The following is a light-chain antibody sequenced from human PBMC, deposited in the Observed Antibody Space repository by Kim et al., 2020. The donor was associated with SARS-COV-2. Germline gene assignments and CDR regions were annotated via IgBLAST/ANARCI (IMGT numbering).Light chain of an antibody. V-gene: IGLV3-19*01. CDR1: SLRSYY. J-gene: IGLJ3*02. CDR2: GKN. Sequence: SVAQGKTGRITCQGDSLRSYYASWYQQKPGQAPVLVIYGKNNRPSGIPDRFSGSSSGNTASLTITGAQAEDEADYYCNSRDSSGILFGGGTQLTVL. CDR3: NSRDSSGIL.